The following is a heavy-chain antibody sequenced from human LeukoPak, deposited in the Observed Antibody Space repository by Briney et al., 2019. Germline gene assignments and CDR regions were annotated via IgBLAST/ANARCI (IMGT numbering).Heavy chain of an antibody. V-gene: IGHV6-1*01. CDR2: TYYRSKWYN. CDR3: AREKYVRGWPFYGMDV. CDR1: GDSVSSNSAA. J-gene: IGHJ6*02. D-gene: IGHD6-19*01. Sequence: SQTLSLTCAISGDSVSSNSAAWNWIGQSPSRGLEWLGRTYYRSKWYNDYAVSVKSRITINPDTSKNQFSLQLNSVTPEDTAVYYCAREKYVRGWPFYGMDVWGQGTTVTVSS.